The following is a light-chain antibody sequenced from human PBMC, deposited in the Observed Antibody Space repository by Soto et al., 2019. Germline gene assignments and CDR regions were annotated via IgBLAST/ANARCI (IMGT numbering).Light chain of an antibody. J-gene: IGLJ1*01. CDR1: SSNIGAGYE. CDR3: QSYDKIVTAYF. V-gene: IGLV1-40*01. Sequence: QSVLTQPPSVSGAPGQRVTISCTGTSSNIGAGYEVHWYQQLPGTAPKLLVSGNGNRPSGVPDRMSASKSGTSASLAITGLHAEDEGHYFCQSYDKIVTAYFFGSVTKLTVL. CDR2: GNG.